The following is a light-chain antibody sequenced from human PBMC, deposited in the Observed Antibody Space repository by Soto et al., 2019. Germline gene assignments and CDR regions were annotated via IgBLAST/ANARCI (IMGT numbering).Light chain of an antibody. CDR3: QKYGSSSYT. V-gene: IGKV3-20*01. CDR2: GAS. Sequence: EIVLTQSPGTLSLSPGERATLSCRASQSVSSTYLAWYQQNPGQAPRLLIYGASSRATGIPDRFSGSGSGTDFTLTISRLEPEDFAVYFCQKYGSSSYTFGQGTKLEIK. J-gene: IGKJ2*01. CDR1: QSVSSTY.